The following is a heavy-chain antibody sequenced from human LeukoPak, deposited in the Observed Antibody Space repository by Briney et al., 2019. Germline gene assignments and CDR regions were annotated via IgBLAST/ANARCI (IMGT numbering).Heavy chain of an antibody. CDR1: GFTFSNYY. J-gene: IGHJ4*02. CDR3: ARAVAGTGTPDY. CDR2: IYYSGST. Sequence: GSLRLSCAASGFTFSNYYMSWVRQAPGKGLEWIGYIYYSGSTNYNPSLKSRVTISVDTSKNQFSLKLSSVTAADTAVYYCARAVAGTGTPDYWGQGTLVTVSS. D-gene: IGHD6-19*01. V-gene: IGHV4-59*01.